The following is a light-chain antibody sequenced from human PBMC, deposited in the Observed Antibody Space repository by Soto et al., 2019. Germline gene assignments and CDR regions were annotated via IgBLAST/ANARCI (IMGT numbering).Light chain of an antibody. V-gene: IGKV1-33*01. CDR2: DAS. Sequence: DIQMTQSPSSLSASVGDRVTITRQASQDIRKYLNWYQQKAGKAPKLLIYDASNLETGVPSRFSGSGSGTDFTFTISSLQPEDIATYYCQQYDNLPYTFGQGTKLEIK. CDR3: QQYDNLPYT. CDR1: QDIRKY. J-gene: IGKJ2*01.